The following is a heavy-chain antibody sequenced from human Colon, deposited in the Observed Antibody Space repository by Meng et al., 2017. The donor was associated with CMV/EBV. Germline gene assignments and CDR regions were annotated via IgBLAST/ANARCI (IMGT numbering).Heavy chain of an antibody. CDR3: AKDASPQTGYNYGPFDD. CDR2: ISGTDSDT. J-gene: IGHJ4*02. CDR1: GFTVSNNY. V-gene: IGHV3-23*01. D-gene: IGHD5-18*01. Sequence: GESLKISCAASGFTVSNNYMNWVRQAPGKGLEWVSGISGTDSDTYYADSVKGRFTISRDNSKNTVYLQMNSLRGDDTAVYFCAKDASPQTGYNYGPFDDWGQGTLVTVSS.